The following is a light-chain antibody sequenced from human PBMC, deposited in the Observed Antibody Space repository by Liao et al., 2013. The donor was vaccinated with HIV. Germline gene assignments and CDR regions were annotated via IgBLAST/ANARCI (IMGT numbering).Light chain of an antibody. CDR1: NIGRKT. V-gene: IGLV3-21*01. Sequence: SYVLTQPPSVSVAPEETATITCGGDNIGRKTVHWYQQKPGQAPLLVIYYDTDRPSGIPERFSGSNSGNTATLTISGTQAMDEADYYCQAWDTSTAYVFGPGTRVTVL. CDR3: QAWDTSTAYV. J-gene: IGLJ1*01. CDR2: YDT.